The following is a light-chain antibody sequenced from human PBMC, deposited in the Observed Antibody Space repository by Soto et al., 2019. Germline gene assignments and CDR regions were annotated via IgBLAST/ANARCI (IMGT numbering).Light chain of an antibody. CDR3: QQYGSSPLT. CDR1: QSVSSSY. V-gene: IGKV3-20*01. Sequence: EIVLAQSPGTLSLSPGARATLSCRASQSVSSSYLAWYQQKPGQAPRLLIYVASSRATGIPDRFSGSGSGTDFTLTISRLEPEDFAVYYCQQYGSSPLTFGQGTRLEI. J-gene: IGKJ5*01. CDR2: VAS.